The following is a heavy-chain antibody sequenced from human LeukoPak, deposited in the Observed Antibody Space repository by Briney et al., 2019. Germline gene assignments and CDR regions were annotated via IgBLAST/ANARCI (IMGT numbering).Heavy chain of an antibody. CDR3: ARGRQNSGSYSDAFDI. V-gene: IGHV3-21*01. D-gene: IGHD1-26*01. Sequence: GGSLRLSCAASGFTFSSYSMNWVRQAPGKGLEWVSSIGTSSIYIYYADSVKGRFIISRDNAKTSLYLQMNSLRAEDTAVYYCARGRQNSGSYSDAFDIWGQGTMVTVSS. CDR1: GFTFSSYS. CDR2: IGTSSIYI. J-gene: IGHJ3*02.